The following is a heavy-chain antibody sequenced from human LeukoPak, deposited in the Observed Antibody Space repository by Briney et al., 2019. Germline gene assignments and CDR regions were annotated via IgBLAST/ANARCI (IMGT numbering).Heavy chain of an antibody. J-gene: IGHJ4*02. Sequence: PGGSLRLSCAASGFTFSDYYMSWIRHAPGKGLEWVSYISSSGSTIYYADSVKGRFTISRDNAKNSLYLQMNSLRAEDTAVYYCARSLYTIFGVVRSYYFDYWGQGTLVTVSS. CDR3: ARSLYTIFGVVRSYYFDY. CDR1: GFTFSDYY. D-gene: IGHD3-3*01. V-gene: IGHV3-11*01. CDR2: ISSSGSTI.